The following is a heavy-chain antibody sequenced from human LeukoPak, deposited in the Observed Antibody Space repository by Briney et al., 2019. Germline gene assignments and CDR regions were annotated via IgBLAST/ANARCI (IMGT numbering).Heavy chain of an antibody. CDR3: ARVKYQLLEYYYYGMDV. D-gene: IGHD2-2*01. J-gene: IGHJ6*02. Sequence: GASVKVSCKASGYTFTSYGISWARQAPGQGLEWMGWISAYNGNTNYAQKLQGRVTMTTDTSTSTAYMELRSLRSDDTAVYYCARVKYQLLEYYYYGMDVWGQGTTVTVSS. CDR2: ISAYNGNT. CDR1: GYTFTSYG. V-gene: IGHV1-18*01.